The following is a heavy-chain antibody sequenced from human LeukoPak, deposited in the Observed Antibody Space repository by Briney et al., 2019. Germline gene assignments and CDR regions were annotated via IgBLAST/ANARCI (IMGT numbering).Heavy chain of an antibody. Sequence: SETLSLTCTVSGGSISSYYWSWIRQPPGKGLEWIGYIYYSGSTNYTPSLKSRVTISVDTSKNQFSLKLSSVTAADTAVYYCASSPILWRGATTGYWGQGTLVTVSS. D-gene: IGHD1-26*01. CDR1: GGSISSYY. J-gene: IGHJ4*02. CDR3: ASSPILWRGATTGY. V-gene: IGHV4-59*01. CDR2: IYYSGST.